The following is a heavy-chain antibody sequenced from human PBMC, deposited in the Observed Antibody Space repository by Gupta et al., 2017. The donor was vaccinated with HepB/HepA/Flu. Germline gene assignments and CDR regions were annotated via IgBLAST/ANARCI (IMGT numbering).Heavy chain of an antibody. J-gene: IGHJ3*01. Sequence: DVQLVPSGGGLVQPGGSLTPSCAASGITVNNVWMNWVRQAPGKGLEWVGRIKSDIDGWTTEYSARVKGRFTISRDDSRNPLYLQMNSLETDDTARYYCAVFSRGVLGQGTMVTVSS. V-gene: IGHV3-15*01. D-gene: IGHD2-21*01. CDR1: GITVNNVW. CDR2: IKSDIDGWTT. CDR3: AVFSRGV.